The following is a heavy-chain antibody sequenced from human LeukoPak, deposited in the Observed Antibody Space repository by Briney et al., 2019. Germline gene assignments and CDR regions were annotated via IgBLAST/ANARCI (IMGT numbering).Heavy chain of an antibody. J-gene: IGHJ4*02. D-gene: IGHD3-9*01. CDR1: GGSISTYY. V-gene: IGHV4-59*01. CDR2: LYYSGGT. CDR3: ARQENRHHLLTGYYPGSVDY. Sequence: PPETLSLTCTVSGGSISTYYWSWIRQPPGKGLEWIGFLYYSGGTNYNPSLKSRVSMSVDTSKNQFSLRLSSVTAADTAVYYCARQENRHHLLTGYYPGSVDYWGQGTLVTVSS.